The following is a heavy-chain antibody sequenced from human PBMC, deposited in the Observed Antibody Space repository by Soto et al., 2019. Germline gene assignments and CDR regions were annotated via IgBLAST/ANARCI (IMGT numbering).Heavy chain of an antibody. J-gene: IGHJ4*02. V-gene: IGHV3-53*01. CDR2: IYSGGTT. Sequence: EVQLVESGGGLIQPGGSLRLSCAASGFTVSSNYMSWVRQAPGKGLEWVSVIYSGGTTYYADSVKGRFTISRDNSKNTVYLQMNSLRAEDTAVYYCARPRVYSSGGGCYPGQYYFDYWGQGTLVTVSS. D-gene: IGHD2-15*01. CDR1: GFTVSSNY. CDR3: ARPRVYSSGGGCYPGQYYFDY.